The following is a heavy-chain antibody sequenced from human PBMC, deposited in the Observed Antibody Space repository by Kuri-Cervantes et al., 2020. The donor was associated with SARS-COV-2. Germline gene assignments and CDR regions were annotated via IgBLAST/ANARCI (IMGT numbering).Heavy chain of an antibody. J-gene: IGHJ3*02. D-gene: IGHD3-3*01. CDR2: IYYSGST. CDR1: GCSISSSSYY. Sequence: GSLRLSCTVSGCSISSSSYYWGWNRQPPGKGLEWIGSIYYSGSTNYNPSLKSRVIISVDTSKNQFSLKLSSVTAADTAVYYCASADDFWGGHDAFDIWGQGTMVTVSS. V-gene: IGHV4-39*07. CDR3: ASADDFWGGHDAFDI.